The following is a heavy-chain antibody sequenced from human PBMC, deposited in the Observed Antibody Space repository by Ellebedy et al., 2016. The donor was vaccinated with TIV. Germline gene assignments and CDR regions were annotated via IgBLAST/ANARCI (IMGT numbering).Heavy chain of an antibody. Sequence: GESLKISCKGSGYTFTNYWIAWVRQMPGKGLEWMGMISPSDSDTRYSPSLQGQVTFSADMSISTAYPQWSSLKASDTAMYYCARSDSSGYEFDYWGQGTLVTVSS. CDR2: ISPSDSDT. CDR1: GYTFTNYW. J-gene: IGHJ4*02. CDR3: ARSDSSGYEFDY. V-gene: IGHV5-51*01. D-gene: IGHD3-22*01.